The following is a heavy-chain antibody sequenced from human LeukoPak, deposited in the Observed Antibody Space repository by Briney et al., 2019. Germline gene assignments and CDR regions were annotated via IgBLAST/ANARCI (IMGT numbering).Heavy chain of an antibody. J-gene: IGHJ4*02. V-gene: IGHV3-23*01. CDR1: GFIFSTYD. CDR2: ISGGGDAT. CDR3: ARDSSMLRGPLVIYYFDF. D-gene: IGHD3-10*01. Sequence: GGSLRLSCAASGFIFSTYDMSWVRQAPGKGLEWVSTISGGGDATYYADSVKGRFTISRDNSKNTLYLQMNSLRVEDTAVYYCARDSSMLRGPLVIYYFDFWGQGTLVTVSS.